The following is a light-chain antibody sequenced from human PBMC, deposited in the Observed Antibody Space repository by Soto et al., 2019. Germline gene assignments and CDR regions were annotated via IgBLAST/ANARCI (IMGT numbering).Light chain of an antibody. Sequence: DIPMTQSPSTLSASVENIVTITCRASQSITSWLAWNQRKPGKAPKLLIYDVSSLESGVRSRFSGSGSATEFPLTISRLQPDDFETYYCQQCNSFWTFGQGTKVEIK. CDR1: QSITSW. J-gene: IGKJ1*01. CDR2: DVS. V-gene: IGKV1-5*01. CDR3: QQCNSFWT.